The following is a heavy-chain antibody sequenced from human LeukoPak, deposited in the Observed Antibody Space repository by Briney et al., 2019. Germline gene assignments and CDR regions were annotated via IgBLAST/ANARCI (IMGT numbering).Heavy chain of an antibody. D-gene: IGHD5-12*01. V-gene: IGHV5-51*01. CDR3: ARLAMVATYYMDV. CDR1: GYSFTSYW. CDR2: IYPGDSDT. Sequence: GESLKISCKGSGYSFTSYWIGWVRQMPGKGLEWMGIIYPGDSDTRYSPSFHGQVTISADKSISTAYLQWSSLKASDTAMYYCARLAMVATYYMDVWGKGTTVTVSS. J-gene: IGHJ6*03.